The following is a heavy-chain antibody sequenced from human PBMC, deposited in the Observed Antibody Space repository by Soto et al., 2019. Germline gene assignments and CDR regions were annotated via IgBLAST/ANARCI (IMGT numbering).Heavy chain of an antibody. D-gene: IGHD2-2*02. V-gene: IGHV4-39*01. J-gene: IGHJ4*02. CDR2: IYYSGST. CDR1: GFSIRSSSYY. Sequence: SETQSLTCTFSGFSIRSSSYYWGWIRKPPGKGLEWIGSIYYSGSTYYNPSLKSRVTISVDTSKNQFSLKLSSVTAADTAVYYCARLRWHLYPFDYWGQGTLVTVSS. CDR3: ARLRWHLYPFDY.